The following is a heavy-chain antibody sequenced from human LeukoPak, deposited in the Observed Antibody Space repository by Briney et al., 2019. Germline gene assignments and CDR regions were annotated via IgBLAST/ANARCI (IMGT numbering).Heavy chain of an antibody. CDR1: GFTFSTYW. D-gene: IGHD3-22*01. Sequence: GGSLRLSCAASGFTFSTYWMHWVRQAPGKGLVWVSRTNNDGSSTVYADSVKGRFTISRDNAKNTLYLQMNSLRAEDTAVYYCARDLFYDSSGYYASDSWGQGTLVTVSS. V-gene: IGHV3-74*01. J-gene: IGHJ4*02. CDR3: ARDLFYDSSGYYASDS. CDR2: TNNDGSST.